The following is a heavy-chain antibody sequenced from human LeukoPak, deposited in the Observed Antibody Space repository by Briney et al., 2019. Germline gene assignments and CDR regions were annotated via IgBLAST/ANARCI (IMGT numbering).Heavy chain of an antibody. CDR2: IYTSGST. CDR1: GGSISSYY. Sequence: SETLSLTCTVSGGSISSYYWSWIRQPAGKGLEWIGRIYTSGSTNYNPSLKSRVTMSVDTSKNQFSLKLSSVTAADTAVYYCARDASDYYDSSGYYLGAFDIWGQGTMVTASS. V-gene: IGHV4-4*07. D-gene: IGHD3-22*01. CDR3: ARDASDYYDSSGYYLGAFDI. J-gene: IGHJ3*02.